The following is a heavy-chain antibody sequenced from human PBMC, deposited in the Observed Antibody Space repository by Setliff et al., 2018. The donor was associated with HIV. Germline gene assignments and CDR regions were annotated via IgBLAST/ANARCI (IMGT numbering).Heavy chain of an antibody. Sequence: ETLSLTCTVSGGPINSTSYYWGWIRQTPGNGLEWIGSIYHTGSTYYKPSLKSRFTISVDTSKNQFSLRLSSVAAGDTAVYYCARSIVPVASGYYYFEYWGQGTLVTVSS. CDR2: IYHTGST. J-gene: IGHJ4*02. CDR1: GGPINSTSYY. D-gene: IGHD3-3*01. CDR3: ARSIVPVASGYYYFEY. V-gene: IGHV4-39*01.